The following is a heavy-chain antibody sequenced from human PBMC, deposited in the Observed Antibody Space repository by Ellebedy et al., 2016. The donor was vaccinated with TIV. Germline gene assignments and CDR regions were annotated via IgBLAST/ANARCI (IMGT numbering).Heavy chain of an antibody. Sequence: PGGSLRLSCAASESTVDNNYMAWARQAPGTGLEWVSLFYSGGTTYYADSVKGRFTISRDNSKNTLYLKMNSRRAEDTAIYYCAKDPSVGSYSEYWGQGTLVTVSS. V-gene: IGHV3-53*01. J-gene: IGHJ4*02. CDR3: AKDPSVGSYSEY. CDR2: FYSGGTT. CDR1: ESTVDNNY. D-gene: IGHD2-21*01.